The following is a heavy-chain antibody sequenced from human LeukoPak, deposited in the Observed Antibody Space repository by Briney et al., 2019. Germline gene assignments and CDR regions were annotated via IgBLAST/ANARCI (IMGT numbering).Heavy chain of an antibody. CDR1: GSTVSSTY. Sequence: PGGSLRLSCAASGSTVSSTYMSRVRQAPGKGLEWVSVIYSGGSTYYADSVKGRFTISRDNSKNTLYLQMNSLRAEDTAVYYCARDRLYSSSSEDYWGQGTLVTVSS. CDR2: IYSGGST. J-gene: IGHJ4*02. V-gene: IGHV3-53*01. D-gene: IGHD6-6*01. CDR3: ARDRLYSSSSEDY.